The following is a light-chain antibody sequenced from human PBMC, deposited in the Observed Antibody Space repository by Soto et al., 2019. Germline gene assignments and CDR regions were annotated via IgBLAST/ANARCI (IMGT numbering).Light chain of an antibody. V-gene: IGKV1-6*01. J-gene: IGKJ2*01. CDR3: LQDYSYPFT. Sequence: AIQMTQSPSSLSASVGDRVIITCRASQDIRKDLAWYQQKPGKAPQILIYGASTLQTGVASRFSGSGSATEFTLTISSLQPEDSASYYCLQDYSYPFTFXQGTKADIK. CDR1: QDIRKD. CDR2: GAS.